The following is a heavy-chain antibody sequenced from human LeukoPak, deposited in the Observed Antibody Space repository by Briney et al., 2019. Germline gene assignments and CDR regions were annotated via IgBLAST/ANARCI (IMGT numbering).Heavy chain of an antibody. CDR2: ISGSSGSTI. CDR3: ARGVGQAYYYYYMDV. V-gene: IGHV3-48*03. CDR1: GFTFSTYE. Sequence: PGGSLRLSCAASGFTFSTYEMNWVRQAPGKGLEWVSYISGSSGSTIHYSDSVKGRFTISRDNAKNSLYLQMNSLRAEDTAVYYCARGVGQAYYYYYMDVRGKGTTVTISS. J-gene: IGHJ6*03. D-gene: IGHD5/OR15-5a*01.